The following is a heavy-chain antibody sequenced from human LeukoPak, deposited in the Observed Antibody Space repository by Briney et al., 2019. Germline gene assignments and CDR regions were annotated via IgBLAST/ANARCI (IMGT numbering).Heavy chain of an antibody. V-gene: IGHV1-69*01. CDR1: GGTFSSYA. J-gene: IGHJ5*02. CDR3: ARDAVKFGPANNWFDP. Sequence: ASVKVSCKASGGTFSSYAISWVRQAPGQGLEWMGGIIPIFGTANYAQKFQGRVTITADESTSTAYMELSSLRSEDTAVYYCARDAVKFGPANNWFDPWGQGTLVTVSS. CDR2: IIPIFGTA. D-gene: IGHD3/OR15-3a*01.